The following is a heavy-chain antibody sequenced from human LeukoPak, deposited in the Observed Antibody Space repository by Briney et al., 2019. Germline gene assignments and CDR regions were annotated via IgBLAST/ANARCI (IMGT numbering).Heavy chain of an antibody. J-gene: IGHJ6*04. CDR2: ISSSGSTI. Sequence: PGESLRLSCAASGFTFNNYWMSWVRQAPGKGLEWVSYISSSGSTIYYADSVKGRFTISSDNAKNSLYLQMNSLRAEDTAVYYCAELGITMIGGVWGKGTTVTISS. D-gene: IGHD3-10*02. CDR3: AELGITMIGGV. CDR1: GFTFNNYW. V-gene: IGHV3-48*03.